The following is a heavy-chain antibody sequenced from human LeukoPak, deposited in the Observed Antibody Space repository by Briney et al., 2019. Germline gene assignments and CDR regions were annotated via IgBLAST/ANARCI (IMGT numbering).Heavy chain of an antibody. CDR2: IYHSGST. CDR1: GGSISSSNW. CDR3: ARDRPGIAAAPLDY. V-gene: IGHV4-4*02. D-gene: IGHD6-13*01. Sequence: PSGTLSLTCAVSGGSISSSNWWSWVRQPPGKGLEWIGEIYHSGSTNYNPSLKSRVTISVDKSKNQFSLKLSSVTAADTAVYYCARDRPGIAAAPLDYWGQGTLVTVSS. J-gene: IGHJ4*02.